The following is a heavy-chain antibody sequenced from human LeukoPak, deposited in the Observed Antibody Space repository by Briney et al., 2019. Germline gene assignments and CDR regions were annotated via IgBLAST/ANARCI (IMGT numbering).Heavy chain of an antibody. J-gene: IGHJ6*02. V-gene: IGHV3-23*01. CDR1: GFTFSSYA. D-gene: IGHD3-3*01. CDR2: ISGSGGST. CDR3: AKEFGYVLRFLEWQSQEYGMDV. Sequence: PGGSLRLSCAASGFTFSSYAMSWVRQAPGKGLEWVSAISGSGGSTYYADSVKGRFTISRDNSKNSLYLQMNSLRTEDTALYYCAKEFGYVLRFLEWQSQEYGMDVWGQGTTVTVSS.